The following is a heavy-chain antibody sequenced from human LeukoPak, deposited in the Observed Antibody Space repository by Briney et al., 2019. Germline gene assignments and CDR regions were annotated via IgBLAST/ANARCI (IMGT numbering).Heavy chain of an antibody. Sequence: GRSLRLSCAASGFSFGTYPMHWVRQAPGEGLEWVAAISSDGSEQYYADSVKGRFTISRDNAKNSLYLQMNSLGAEDTAVYYCARDAQWLVPEGYFYYMDVWGKGTTVTVSS. V-gene: IGHV3-30*07. CDR1: GFSFGTYP. D-gene: IGHD6-19*01. CDR2: ISSDGSEQ. J-gene: IGHJ6*03. CDR3: ARDAQWLVPEGYFYYMDV.